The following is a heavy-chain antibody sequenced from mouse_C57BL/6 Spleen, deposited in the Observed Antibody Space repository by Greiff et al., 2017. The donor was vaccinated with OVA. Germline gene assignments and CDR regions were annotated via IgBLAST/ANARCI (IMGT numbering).Heavy chain of an antibody. CDR2: IYPGDGDT. V-gene: IGHV1-82*01. Sequence: QVQLQQSGPELVKPGASVKISCKASGYAFSSSWMNWVKQRPGKGLEWIGLIYPGDGDTNSNGKFKGKATLTADKSSSTAYMRLSSLASEDSAVYFCARMEYGYDLDDWGQGTTLTVSS. D-gene: IGHD2-2*01. CDR1: GYAFSSSW. J-gene: IGHJ2*01. CDR3: ARMEYGYDLDD.